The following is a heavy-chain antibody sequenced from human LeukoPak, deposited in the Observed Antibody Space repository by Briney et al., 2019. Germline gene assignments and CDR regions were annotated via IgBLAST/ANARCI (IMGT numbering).Heavy chain of an antibody. J-gene: IGHJ4*02. V-gene: IGHV1-69*13. CDR2: IIPIFGTA. Sequence: GASVKVSCKASGGTFSSYAISWVRQAPGQGLEWMGGIIPIFGTANYAQKFQGIVTITADESTSTAYMELSSLRSEDTAVYYCARGVGDGYNSDLDYWGQGTLVTVSS. CDR3: ARGVGDGYNSDLDY. D-gene: IGHD5-24*01. CDR1: GGTFSSYA.